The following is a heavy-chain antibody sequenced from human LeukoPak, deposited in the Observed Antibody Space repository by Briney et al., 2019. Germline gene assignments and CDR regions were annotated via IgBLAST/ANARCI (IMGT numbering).Heavy chain of an antibody. CDR3: ARVAIGANWFDP. CDR2: INPSGGST. CDR1: GYTFTSYY. V-gene: IGHV1-46*01. D-gene: IGHD1-26*01. J-gene: IGHJ5*02. Sequence: GASVKVSCKASGYTFTSYYMHWVRQAPGQGLEWMGIINPSGGSTSYAQKFQGRVTITTDESTSTAYMELSSLRSEDTAVYYCARVAIGANWFDPWGQGTLVTVSS.